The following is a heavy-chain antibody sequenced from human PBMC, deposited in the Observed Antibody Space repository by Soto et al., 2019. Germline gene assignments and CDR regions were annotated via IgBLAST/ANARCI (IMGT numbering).Heavy chain of an antibody. V-gene: IGHV3-30*18. CDR2: MSYDGSNT. J-gene: IGHJ4*02. Sequence: QVQLVESGGGVVQPGRSLRLSCAASGFTFSSFAMHWVRQAPGKGLEWVTFMSYDGSNTFYADSVKGRFTISRDNSKNTLYLQMSSLRAEDTAVYYCVKSHSTALVPYYFDSWGQGTLVTVSS. D-gene: IGHD5-18*01. CDR3: VKSHSTALVPYYFDS. CDR1: GFTFSSFA.